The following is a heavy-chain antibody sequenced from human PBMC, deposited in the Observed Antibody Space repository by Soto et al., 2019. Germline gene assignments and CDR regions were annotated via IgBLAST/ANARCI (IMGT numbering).Heavy chain of an antibody. J-gene: IGHJ6*02. Sequence: QVQLVESGGCVVQPGRSLRLSCAASGFTFSSYGMHWVRQAPGKGLEWVAVIWYDGSNKYYADSVKGRFTISRDNSKNTLYLQMNSLRAEDTAVYYCAREPPGQWLVLGGMDVWGQGTTVTVSS. V-gene: IGHV3-33*01. D-gene: IGHD6-19*01. CDR1: GFTFSSYG. CDR3: AREPPGQWLVLGGMDV. CDR2: IWYDGSNK.